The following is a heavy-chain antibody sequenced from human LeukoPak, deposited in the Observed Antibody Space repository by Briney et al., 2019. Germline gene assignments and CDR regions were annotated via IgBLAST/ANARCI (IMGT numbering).Heavy chain of an antibody. CDR3: ARDRVWTVLY. CDR2: IKQDGIEK. D-gene: IGHD6-13*01. CDR1: GFTFSSYW. Sequence: GGSLRLSCAASGFTFSSYWMNWVRQAPGEGREWVAKIKQDGIEKYYVDSVKGRVTISRDNAKNSLYLQMNSLRAEDTAVYYCARDRVWTVLYWGQGTLVSVSS. J-gene: IGHJ4*02. V-gene: IGHV3-7*01.